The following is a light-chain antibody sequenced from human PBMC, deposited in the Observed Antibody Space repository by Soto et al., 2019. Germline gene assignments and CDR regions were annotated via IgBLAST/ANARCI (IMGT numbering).Light chain of an antibody. CDR2: KAS. CDR3: QQYNSHSRT. V-gene: IGKV1-5*03. J-gene: IGKJ1*01. Sequence: SVPPATLSASVGDRVSITCLASQSISSWLAWYQQKPGKAPKPLIYKASSLESGVPSRFSGSGSGTEFTLTISSLQPDDFATYYCQQYNSHSRTFGQGTKVDI. CDR1: QSISSW.